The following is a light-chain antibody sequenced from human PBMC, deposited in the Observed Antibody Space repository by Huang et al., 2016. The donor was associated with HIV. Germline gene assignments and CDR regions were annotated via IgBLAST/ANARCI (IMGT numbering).Light chain of an antibody. V-gene: IGKV1-39*01. CDR2: AAF. CDR1: QSISSY. J-gene: IGKJ1*01. CDR3: QQSHRAPRT. Sequence: DIQMTQSPSSLSASVGDRVTITCRASQSISSYLNWYQQKPGKAPKLLIYAAFNLQSGVPSRFSASGSETDFTLTISSLQPEDFATYYCQQSHRAPRTFGQGTKVEIK.